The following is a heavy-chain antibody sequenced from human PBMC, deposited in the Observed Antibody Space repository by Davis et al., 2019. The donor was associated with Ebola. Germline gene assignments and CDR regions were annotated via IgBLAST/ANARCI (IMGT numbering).Heavy chain of an antibody. Sequence: MPSETLSLTCSVSGGSVKSHYWGWIRQPPGKGLEWIGYFFYSGNTNYNPSLMSRATISVDTSTNQVSLKLKSVTTADTAVYYCAVLAGYWGQGTLVTVSS. CDR2: FFYSGNT. V-gene: IGHV4-59*02. CDR1: GGSVKSHY. CDR3: AVLAGY. J-gene: IGHJ4*02.